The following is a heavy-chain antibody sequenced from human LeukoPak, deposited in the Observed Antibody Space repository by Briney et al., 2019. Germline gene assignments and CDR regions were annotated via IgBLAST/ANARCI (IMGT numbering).Heavy chain of an antibody. J-gene: IGHJ4*02. V-gene: IGHV3-30*19. CDR3: AKSMDILTGYLWSLDY. CDR1: GFAFSSYG. Sequence: GGSLRLSCAASGFAFSSYGMHWVRQAPGKGLEWVAVISYDGSNKYYADSVKGRFTISRDNSKNTLYLQMNSLRAEDTAVYYCAKSMDILTGYLWSLDYWGQGTLVTVSS. D-gene: IGHD3-9*01. CDR2: ISYDGSNK.